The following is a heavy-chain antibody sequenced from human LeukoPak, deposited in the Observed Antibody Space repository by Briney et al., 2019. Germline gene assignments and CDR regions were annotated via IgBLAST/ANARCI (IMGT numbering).Heavy chain of an antibody. V-gene: IGHV1-58*02. J-gene: IGHJ4*02. CDR2: IVVGSGNT. Sequence: SVKVSCKDSGIPITSFAMLWVRPARGQRLEWIGWIVVGSGNTIYAQKFQERVTITRDMSTSTAYMELSSLRSEDTAVYNCAADGYNWNDSIWGQETRVSVS. D-gene: IGHD1-20*01. CDR3: AADGYNWNDSI. CDR1: GIPITSFA.